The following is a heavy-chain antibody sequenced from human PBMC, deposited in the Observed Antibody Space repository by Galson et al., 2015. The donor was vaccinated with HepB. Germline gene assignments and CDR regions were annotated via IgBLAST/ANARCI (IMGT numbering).Heavy chain of an antibody. CDR1: GFIFSSYS. CDR3: ARIRVVTTSTHGLYNWFDP. CDR2: ISSSSSYI. V-gene: IGHV3-21*01. D-gene: IGHD5-12*01. J-gene: IGHJ5*02. Sequence: SLRLSCAASGFIFSSYSMNWVRQAPGKGLEWVSSISSSSSYIYYADSVRGRFTISRDNAKNSLYLQMNSLRAEDTAVYYCARIRVVTTSTHGLYNWFDPWGQGTLVTVSS.